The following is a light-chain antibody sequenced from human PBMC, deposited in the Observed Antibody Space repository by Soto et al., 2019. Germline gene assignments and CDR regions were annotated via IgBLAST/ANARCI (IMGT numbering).Light chain of an antibody. Sequence: QSALTQPPSASGSPGQSVIISCTGTSSDVGGYNYVSWYQQHPGKAPKLITYAVNKWPSGVPDRFSGSKAGNTASQTVSGLQGEDEADYFCSSYAGTSYLVFGSGTQVT. V-gene: IGLV2-8*01. CDR2: AVN. CDR3: SSYAGTSYLV. CDR1: SSDVGGYNY. J-gene: IGLJ1*01.